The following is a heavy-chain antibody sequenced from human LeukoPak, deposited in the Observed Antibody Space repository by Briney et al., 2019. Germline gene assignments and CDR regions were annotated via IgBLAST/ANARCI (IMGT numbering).Heavy chain of an antibody. CDR2: ISGGGGST. D-gene: IGHD3-22*01. J-gene: IGHJ4*02. Sequence: GGSLRLSCAASGFTFSSYAMSWVRQAPGKGLVWVSAISGGGGSTYYADSVKGRFTISRDNSKNTLYLQMNSLRAEDTAVYYWAKPEPYYYDSSGPSEPIFDYWGQGTLVTVSS. CDR3: AKPEPYYYDSSGPSEPIFDY. V-gene: IGHV3-23*01. CDR1: GFTFSSYA.